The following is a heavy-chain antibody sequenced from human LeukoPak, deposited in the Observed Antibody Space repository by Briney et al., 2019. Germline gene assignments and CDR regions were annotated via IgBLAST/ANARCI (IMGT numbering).Heavy chain of an antibody. CDR2: LYYSAST. Sequence: SETLSLTCTVSAGPINSSSYYWGWIRQPPGKGLEWIGSLYYSASTYYNPSFKSRVTISVDTSNNQFSLKLSSVTAADTAMYYCGRHLSDRMPGIDYWGQGTLVAVSS. J-gene: IGHJ4*02. V-gene: IGHV4-39*01. CDR1: AGPINSSSYY. D-gene: IGHD2-2*01. CDR3: GRHLSDRMPGIDY.